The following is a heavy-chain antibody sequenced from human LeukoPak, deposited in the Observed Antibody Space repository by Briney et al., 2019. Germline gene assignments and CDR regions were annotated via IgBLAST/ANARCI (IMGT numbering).Heavy chain of an antibody. D-gene: IGHD6-13*01. CDR1: GGSISSYY. CDR3: ARVGRYSSSWYLPPYYYYYMDV. J-gene: IGHJ6*03. V-gene: IGHV4-4*07. Sequence: SETLSLTCTVSGGSISSYYWSWIRQPAGKGLEWIGRIYTSGSTNYNPSLKSRVTMSVDTSKNQFSLKLSSVTAADTAVYYCARVGRYSSSWYLPPYYYYYMDVWGKGTTVTVSS. CDR2: IYTSGST.